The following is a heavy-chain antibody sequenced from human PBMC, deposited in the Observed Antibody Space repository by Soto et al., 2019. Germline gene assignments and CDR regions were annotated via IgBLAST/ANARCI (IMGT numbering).Heavy chain of an antibody. Sequence: QVQLVQSGAEVKKPGSSVKVSCKASGGTFSSYAISWVRQAPGQGLEWMGGIIPIFGTANYAQKFQGRVTITADESTSTAYKELSSLRSEDTAVYYCARDLRRYSSSWPVLDYWGQGTLVTVS. D-gene: IGHD6-13*01. CDR1: GGTFSSYA. J-gene: IGHJ4*02. CDR3: ARDLRRYSSSWPVLDY. CDR2: IIPIFGTA. V-gene: IGHV1-69*01.